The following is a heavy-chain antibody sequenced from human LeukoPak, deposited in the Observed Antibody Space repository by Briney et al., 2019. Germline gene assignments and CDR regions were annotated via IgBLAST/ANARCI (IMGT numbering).Heavy chain of an antibody. CDR1: GYTFTNYY. Sequence: ASVKVSYKASGYTFTNYYIYWVRQAPGQGLEWMGIIKPSGGSTTYAQKFQGRVTLTRDTSTSTIYMELSSLRSDDTAVYYCARGKGIYTSFPDDDYWGLGTLVTVSS. D-gene: IGHD3-10*01. CDR2: IKPSGGST. CDR3: ARGKGIYTSFPDDDY. J-gene: IGHJ4*02. V-gene: IGHV1-46*01.